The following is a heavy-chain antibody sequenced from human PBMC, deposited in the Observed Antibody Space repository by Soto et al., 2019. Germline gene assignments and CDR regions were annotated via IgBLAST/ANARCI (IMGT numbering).Heavy chain of an antibody. V-gene: IGHV3-23*01. CDR2: ISGRGETT. CDR1: GFIFSSYA. J-gene: IGHJ4*02. Sequence: EVQLLESGGRLAQPGGSLTLSCAASGFIFSSYAMSWVRQTPGKRLEWVSAISGRGETTYYADSVKGRFIIARDNSKNTVYLHMNSLRAEDAAIYYFAKFFVATGGSGGWPWHFDSWGQGALVTVSS. D-gene: IGHD6-25*01. CDR3: AKFFVATGGSGGWPWHFDS.